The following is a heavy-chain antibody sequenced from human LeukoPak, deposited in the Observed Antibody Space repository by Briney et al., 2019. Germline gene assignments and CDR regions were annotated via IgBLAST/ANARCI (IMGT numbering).Heavy chain of an antibody. D-gene: IGHD1-1*01. CDR3: ARSGGWDGMDV. CDR1: GFTFSRYD. CDR2: IGTAGDT. J-gene: IGHJ6*02. Sequence: GGSLGLSCAASGFTFSRYDMHWVRQATGKGLEWVSGIGTAGDTYYAGSVKGRFTISRENAKNSLYLQMNSLTAGDTAVYYCARSGGWDGMDVWGQGTAVTVSS. V-gene: IGHV3-13*01.